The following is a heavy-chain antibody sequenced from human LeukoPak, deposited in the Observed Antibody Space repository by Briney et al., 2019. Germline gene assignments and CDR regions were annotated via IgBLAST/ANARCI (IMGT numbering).Heavy chain of an antibody. V-gene: IGHV4-34*01. CDR3: ARARGVEAIDY. CDR2: INHSGST. CDR1: GGSFSGYY. J-gene: IGHJ4*02. Sequence: SPSETLSLTCAVYGGSFSGYYWSWIRQPPGKGLEWIGEINHSGSTNYNPSLKSRVTISVDTSKNQFSLRLNSVMAADTAVYYCARARGVEAIDYWGQGTLVTVSS. D-gene: IGHD3-10*01.